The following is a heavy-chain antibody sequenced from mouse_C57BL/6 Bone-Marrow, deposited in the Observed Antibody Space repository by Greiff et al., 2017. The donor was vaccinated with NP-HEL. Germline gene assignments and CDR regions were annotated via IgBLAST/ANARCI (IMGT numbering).Heavy chain of an antibody. J-gene: IGHJ4*01. V-gene: IGHV5-4*03. CDR2: ISDGGSYT. CDR3: TYYYAMDY. Sequence: EVKLQESGGGLVKPGGSLKLSCAASGFTFSSYAMSWVRQTPEKRLEWVATISDGGSYTYYPDNVKGRFTISRDNAKNNLYLQMSHLKSEDTAMYYCTYYYAMDYWGQGTSVTVSS. CDR1: GFTFSSYA.